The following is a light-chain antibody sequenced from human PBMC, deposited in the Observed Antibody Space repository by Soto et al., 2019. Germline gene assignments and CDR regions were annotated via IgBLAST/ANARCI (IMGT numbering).Light chain of an antibody. CDR2: DAS. CDR3: QQYNSYWT. J-gene: IGKJ1*01. V-gene: IGKV1-5*01. Sequence: IQMTQSPPSLSASVGDRVIITCRASQSISSWLAWYQQKPGKAPKLLIYDASSLESGVPSRFSGSGSGTEFTLTISSLQPDDFATYYCQQYNSYWTFGQGTKVEIK. CDR1: QSISSW.